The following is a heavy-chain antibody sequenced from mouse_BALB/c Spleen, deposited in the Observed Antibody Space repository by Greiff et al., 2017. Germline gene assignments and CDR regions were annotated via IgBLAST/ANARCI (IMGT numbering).Heavy chain of an antibody. V-gene: IGHV1-67*01. CDR1: SYTFTDYA. Sequence: VKLLQSGPELVRPGVSVKISCKGSSYTFTDYAMHWVKQSHAKSLEWIGVISTYYGKTNYNQKFKGKATMTVDKSSSTAYMELARMTSEDSAVYYCASGPIDDGRWYFDVWGAGTTVTVSS. CDR2: ISTYYGKT. CDR3: ASGPIDDGRWYFDV. J-gene: IGHJ1*01. D-gene: IGHD2-3*01.